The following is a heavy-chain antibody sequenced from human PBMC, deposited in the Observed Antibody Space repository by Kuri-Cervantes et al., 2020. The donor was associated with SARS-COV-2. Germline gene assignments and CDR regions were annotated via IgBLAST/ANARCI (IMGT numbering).Heavy chain of an antibody. J-gene: IGHJ4*02. CDR3: ARVRDIVVVPAFFDY. CDR1: GGSVSSGSYY. D-gene: IGHD2-2*01. CDR2: IYYSGST. Sequence: GSLRLSCTVSGGSVSSGSYYWSWIRQPPGKGLEWIGYIYYSGSTNYNPSLKSRVTISVDTSKNQFSLKLSSVTAADTAVYYCARVRDIVVVPAFFDYWGQGNLV. V-gene: IGHV4-61*01.